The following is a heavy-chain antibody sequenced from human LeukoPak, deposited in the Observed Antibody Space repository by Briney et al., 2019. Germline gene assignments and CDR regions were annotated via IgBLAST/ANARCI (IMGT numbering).Heavy chain of an antibody. CDR1: GGSFSGYY. J-gene: IGHJ4*02. CDR3: ARGRVWGSYHGY. Sequence: SETLSLTCAVYGGSFSGYYWSWIRQPPGKGLEWIGKINHSGSTNYNPSLKSRVTISVDTSKNQFSLKLSSVTAADTAVYYCARGRVWGSYHGYWGQGTLVTVSS. CDR2: INHSGST. V-gene: IGHV4-34*01. D-gene: IGHD3-16*02.